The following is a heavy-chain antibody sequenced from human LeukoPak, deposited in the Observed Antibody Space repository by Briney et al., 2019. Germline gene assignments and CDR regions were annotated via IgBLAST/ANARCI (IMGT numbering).Heavy chain of an antibody. CDR2: FYSSGST. J-gene: IGHJ4*01. D-gene: IGHD3-3*01. CDR3: AREYDFWSGTHGYYFDY. Sequence: SETLSLTCNVSGASISSHYWSWIRQPAGKGLEWIGRFYSSGSTNYNPSLKSRVTMSVDTSKSQFSLKLSSVTAADTAVYYCAREYDFWSGTHGYYFDYWGHGTLVTVSS. CDR1: GASISSHY. V-gene: IGHV4-4*07.